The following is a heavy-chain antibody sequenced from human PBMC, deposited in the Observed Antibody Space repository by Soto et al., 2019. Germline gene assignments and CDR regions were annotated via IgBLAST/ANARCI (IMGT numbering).Heavy chain of an antibody. Sequence: PGESLKISCKGSGYSFTSYSTGWVRQIPWKGLEWMGIIYPGDSDTRYSPSFQGQVTISADKSISTAYLQWSSLKASDTAMYYSARHSSNYYGREVWGQRNTINVSS. CDR2: IYPGDSDT. J-gene: IGHJ6*02. CDR1: GYSFTSYS. CDR3: ARHSSNYYGREV. V-gene: IGHV5-51*01.